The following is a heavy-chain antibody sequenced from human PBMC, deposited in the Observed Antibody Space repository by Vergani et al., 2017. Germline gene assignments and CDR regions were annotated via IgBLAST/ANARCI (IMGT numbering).Heavy chain of an antibody. CDR2: IVPIFDKI. V-gene: IGHV1-69*04. CDR3: ARVGFIAVAGRGIDY. CDR1: GVTFRSLA. D-gene: IGHD6-19*01. J-gene: IGHJ4*02. Sequence: QVHLLQSGAEVKKPGSSVKVSCKASGVTFRSLAISWVRLAPGQGLEWMGRIVPIFDKINYEPKFQGRVTITRNTSISTAYMELSSLRSEDTAVYYCARVGFIAVAGRGIDYWGQGTLVTVSS.